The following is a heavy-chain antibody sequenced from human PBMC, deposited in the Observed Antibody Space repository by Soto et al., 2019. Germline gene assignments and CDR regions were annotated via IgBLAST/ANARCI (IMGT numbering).Heavy chain of an antibody. CDR2: ISHDGGTK. D-gene: IGHD3-3*01. CDR1: GFTFKSYG. Sequence: VHLVESGGGVVQPGRSLRLSCAASGFTFKSYGMHWVRQAPGKGLEWVAVISHDGGTKHYADSVKGRFTIFRDDSKNTVSLQMTRLRPEDTAVYYWAKRITTSGYGDYYHYGMDAWGQGTTVIVSS. CDR3: AKRITTSGYGDYYHYGMDA. J-gene: IGHJ6*02. V-gene: IGHV3-30*18.